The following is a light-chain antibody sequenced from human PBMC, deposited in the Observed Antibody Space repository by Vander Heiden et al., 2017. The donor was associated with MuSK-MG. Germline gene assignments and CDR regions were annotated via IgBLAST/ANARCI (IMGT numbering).Light chain of an antibody. V-gene: IGKV3-20*01. Sequence: ENLLTQSPGTLSLSLGERATLSCRASRSVASNSVAWYQKRPGQPPRLLIYGASSRATGIPDRFSGSGSGTDFTLTINRLEPEDFSMFYCQQYGSSPWTFGQGTKMEVK. J-gene: IGKJ1*01. CDR3: QQYGSSPWT. CDR2: GAS. CDR1: RSVASNS.